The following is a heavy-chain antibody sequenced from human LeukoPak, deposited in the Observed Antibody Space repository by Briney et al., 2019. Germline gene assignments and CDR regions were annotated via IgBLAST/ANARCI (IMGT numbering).Heavy chain of an antibody. CDR1: GFTFSSYG. V-gene: IGHV3-30*03. CDR3: ARVGKDYGDYGGGY. CDR2: ISYDGSNK. D-gene: IGHD4-17*01. J-gene: IGHJ4*02. Sequence: PGRSLRLSCAASGFTFSSYGMHWVRQAPGKGLEWVAVISYDGSNKYYADSVKGRFTISRDNSKNTLYLQMNSLRAEDTAVYYCARVGKDYGDYGGGYWGQGTLVTVSS.